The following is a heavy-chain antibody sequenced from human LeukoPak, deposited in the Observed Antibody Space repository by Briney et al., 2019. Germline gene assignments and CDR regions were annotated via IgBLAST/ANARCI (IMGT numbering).Heavy chain of an antibody. CDR2: MNSDGSST. D-gene: IGHD2-8*01. J-gene: IGHJ4*02. Sequence: GGSLRLSCAASGFTFSSHWMHWVRQTPGKGLMWVSHMNSDGSSTTYADSVKGRFTISRDNAKNTLYLQMNSLRAGDTALYYCARDVLGQGVDYWGQGTLVTVSS. V-gene: IGHV3-74*01. CDR3: ARDVLGQGVDY. CDR1: GFTFSSHW.